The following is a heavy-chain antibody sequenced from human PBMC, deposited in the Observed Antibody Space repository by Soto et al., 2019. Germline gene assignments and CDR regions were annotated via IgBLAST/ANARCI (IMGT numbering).Heavy chain of an antibody. CDR3: ARTGYCSGGSCYPEFVWFDP. J-gene: IGHJ5*02. Sequence: SGPTLVNPTETLTLTCTVSGFSLSNARMGVSWIRQPPGKALEWLAHIFSNDEKSYSTSLKSRLTISKDTSKSQVVLTMTNMDPVDTATYYCARTGYCSGGSCYPEFVWFDPWGQGTLVTVSS. CDR1: GFSLSNARMG. V-gene: IGHV2-26*01. CDR2: IFSNDEK. D-gene: IGHD2-15*01.